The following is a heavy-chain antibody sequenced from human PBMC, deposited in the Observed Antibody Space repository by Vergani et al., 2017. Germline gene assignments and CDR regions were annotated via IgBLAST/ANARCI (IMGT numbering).Heavy chain of an antibody. CDR1: GFTFSSYG. CDR3: ARGDIVVVVAATRLINYYGMDV. V-gene: IGHV3-33*01. CDR2: IWYDGSNK. J-gene: IGHJ6*02. D-gene: IGHD2-15*01. Sequence: QVQLVESGGGVVQPGRSLRLSCAASGFTFSSYGMHWVRQAPGKGLEWVAVIWYDGSNKYYADSVKGRFTISRDNSKNTLYLQMNSLRAEDTAVYYCARGDIVVVVAATRLINYYGMDVWGQGTTVTVSS.